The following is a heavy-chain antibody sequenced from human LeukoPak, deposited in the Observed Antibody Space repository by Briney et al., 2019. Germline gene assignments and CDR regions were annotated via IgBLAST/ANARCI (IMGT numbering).Heavy chain of an antibody. D-gene: IGHD2-2*02. Sequence: GASVKVSCKGSGYTLTELSMHWVRQAPGKGLEWMGGFDPEDGETIYAQKFQGRVTMTEDTSTDTAYMELSSLRSEDTAVYYCARLGYCRDTNCYSDYYFMDVWGEGTTVTVSS. CDR3: ARLGYCRDTNCYSDYYFMDV. CDR2: FDPEDGET. V-gene: IGHV1-24*01. CDR1: GYTLTELS. J-gene: IGHJ6*03.